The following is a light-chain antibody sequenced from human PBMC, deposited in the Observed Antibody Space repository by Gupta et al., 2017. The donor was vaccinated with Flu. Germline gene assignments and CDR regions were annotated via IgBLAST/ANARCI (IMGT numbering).Light chain of an antibody. CDR3: QAWDSSSDHVV. J-gene: IGLJ2*01. CDR1: NIGSKS. CDR2: DDS. V-gene: IGLV3-21*02. Sequence: SSVLTQSPSVSVAPGQTATITCGGNNIGSKSVHWYQQKPGQAPVLVVCDDSDRPSGIPERFSGSNSGTTATLTISRVEAGDEADYYCQAWDSSSDHVVFGGGTKLTVL.